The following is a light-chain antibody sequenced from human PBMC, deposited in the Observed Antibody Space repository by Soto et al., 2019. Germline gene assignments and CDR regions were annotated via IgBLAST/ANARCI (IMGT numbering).Light chain of an antibody. V-gene: IGLV1-40*01. CDR3: QSYDSSLYV. Sequence: SVLTQPPSVSAAPGQKVTISCSGSSSNIGGNSVHWYQQLPGTAPKLLIYGNSNRPSGVPDRFSGSKSGTSASLAITGLQAEDEADYYCQSYDSSLYVFGTGTKVTVL. CDR1: SSNIGGNS. CDR2: GNS. J-gene: IGLJ1*01.